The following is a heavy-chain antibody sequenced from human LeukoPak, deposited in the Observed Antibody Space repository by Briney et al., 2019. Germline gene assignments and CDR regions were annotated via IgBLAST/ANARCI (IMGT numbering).Heavy chain of an antibody. Sequence: GGSLRLSCAAPGFTFSTYAMYWVRQAPGKGLEWVAVISYDGSNKYYADSVKGRFTISRDNSKNSLYLQMNSLRAEDTAVYYCARDWGNWINAFDIWGQGTVVTVSS. CDR1: GFTFSTYA. D-gene: IGHD1-20*01. V-gene: IGHV3-30-3*01. J-gene: IGHJ3*02. CDR3: ARDWGNWINAFDI. CDR2: ISYDGSNK.